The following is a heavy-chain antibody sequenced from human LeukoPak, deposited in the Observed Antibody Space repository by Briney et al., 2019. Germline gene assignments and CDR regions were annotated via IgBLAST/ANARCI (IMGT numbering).Heavy chain of an antibody. J-gene: IGHJ5*02. CDR2: IYHSGST. CDR3: ARVVYGGNKNWFDP. Sequence: TSETLSLTCTVSGGSITSSSYYWGWIRQPPGKGLEWIGSIYHSGSTCYNPSLKSRVTISVDTSKNQFSLKLSSVTAADTAVYYCARVVYGGNKNWFDPWGQGTLVTVSS. CDR1: GGSITSSSYY. D-gene: IGHD4-23*01. V-gene: IGHV4-39*07.